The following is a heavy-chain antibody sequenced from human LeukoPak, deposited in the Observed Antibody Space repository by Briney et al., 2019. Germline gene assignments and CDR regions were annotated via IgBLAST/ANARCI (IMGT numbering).Heavy chain of an antibody. CDR2: ISGSGGST. Sequence: PGGSLRLSCAASGFTFSSYAMSWVRQAPGKGLEWVSAISGSGGSTYYADSVKGRFTISRDNAKNTLYLQMNSLRAEDTAVYYCARDGPGSISHIDYWGQGTLVTVSS. CDR1: GFTFSSYA. V-gene: IGHV3-23*01. J-gene: IGHJ4*02. CDR3: ARDGPGSISHIDY. D-gene: IGHD2-21*01.